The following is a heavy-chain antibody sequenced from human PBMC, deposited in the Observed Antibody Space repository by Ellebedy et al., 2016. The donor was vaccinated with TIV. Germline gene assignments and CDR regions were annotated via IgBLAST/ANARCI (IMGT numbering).Heavy chain of an antibody. CDR2: ISSSGAYR. D-gene: IGHD1-1*01. Sequence: GESLKISCAASGFTFSSYGMHWVRQAPGKGLEWVSSISSSGAYRYHADSMEGRFTISRDNAKNSLYLQMNSLRADDTAVYYCAREKSGHKWNDGFDSWGQGTLVTVSS. J-gene: IGHJ4*02. CDR1: GFTFSSYG. V-gene: IGHV3-21*01. CDR3: AREKSGHKWNDGFDS.